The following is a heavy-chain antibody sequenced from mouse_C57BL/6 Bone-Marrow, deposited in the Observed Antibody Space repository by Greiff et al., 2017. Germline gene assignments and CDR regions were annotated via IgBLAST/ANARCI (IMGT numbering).Heavy chain of an antibody. CDR1: GFTFSSYA. CDR2: ISDGGSYT. J-gene: IGHJ1*03. V-gene: IGHV5-4*01. CDR3: ARYYYGSSRWYFDV. Sequence: EVQGVESGGGLVKPGGSLKLSCAASGFTFSSYAMSWVRQTPGKRLEWVATISDGGSYTYYPDNVKGRFTISRDNAKNNLYLQMSHLQSEDTAMYTGARYYYGSSRWYFDVWGTGTTVTVSS. D-gene: IGHD1-1*01.